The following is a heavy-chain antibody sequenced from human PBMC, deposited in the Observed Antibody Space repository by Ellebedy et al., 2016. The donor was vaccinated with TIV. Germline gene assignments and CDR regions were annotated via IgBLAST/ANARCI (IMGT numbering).Heavy chain of an antibody. CDR1: GFTFSSYA. CDR3: ARDWGGSSDN. D-gene: IGHD1-26*01. V-gene: IGHV3-64*04. J-gene: IGHJ4*02. CDR2: ISSNGGST. Sequence: GESLKISXSASGFTFSSYAMHWVRQAPGKGLEYVSAISSNGGSTYYADSVKGRFTISRDNAKNSLYLQMNSLRDEDTAVYYCARDWGGSSDNWGQGTLVTVSS.